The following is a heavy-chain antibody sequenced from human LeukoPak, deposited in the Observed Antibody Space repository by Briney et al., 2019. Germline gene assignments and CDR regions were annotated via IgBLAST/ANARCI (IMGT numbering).Heavy chain of an antibody. CDR3: AKDQSIAVTGTWDF. J-gene: IGHJ4*02. Sequence: GGSLRLSCAASGFTFSSFGMHWVRHAPGKGLEWVALISYDGSTEYNADSVRGRFTVSRDNSKTTVYLRMNSLRPEDTAVYHCAKDQSIAVTGTWDFWGQGTLVTVSS. CDR1: GFTFSSFG. CDR2: ISYDGSTE. V-gene: IGHV3-30*18. D-gene: IGHD6-19*01.